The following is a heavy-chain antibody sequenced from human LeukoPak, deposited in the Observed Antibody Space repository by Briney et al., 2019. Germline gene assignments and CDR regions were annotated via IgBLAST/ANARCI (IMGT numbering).Heavy chain of an antibody. D-gene: IGHD1-14*01. CDR1: GFTFSSYE. Sequence: GGSLRLSCAASGFTFSSYEMNWVRQAPGRGLEWVSHIGNTGRTIYYADSVQGRFTISRDNAKNSLYLQMNSLRAEDTAIYYCVRGDRYFFDFWGQGTLVTVSS. CDR2: IGNTGRTI. CDR3: VRGDRYFFDF. J-gene: IGHJ4*02. V-gene: IGHV3-48*03.